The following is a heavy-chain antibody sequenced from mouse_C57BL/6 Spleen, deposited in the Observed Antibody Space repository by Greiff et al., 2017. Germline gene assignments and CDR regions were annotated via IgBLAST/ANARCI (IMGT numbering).Heavy chain of an antibody. Sequence: VQLQQPGAELVRPGSSVKLSCKASGYTFTSYWMHWVKQRPIQGLEWIGNIDPSDSETHYNQKFKDKATLTVDKSSSTAYMQLSSLTSEDSAVYYCARSISGSLHYAMDYWGQGTSVTVSS. CDR3: ARSISGSLHYAMDY. CDR1: GYTFTSYW. CDR2: IDPSDSET. J-gene: IGHJ4*01. D-gene: IGHD2-10*01. V-gene: IGHV1-52*01.